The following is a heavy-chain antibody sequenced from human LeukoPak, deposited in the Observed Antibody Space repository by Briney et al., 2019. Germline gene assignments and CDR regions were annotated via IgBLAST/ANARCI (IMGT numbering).Heavy chain of an antibody. D-gene: IGHD6-25*01. J-gene: IGHJ2*01. V-gene: IGHV3-64*01. CDR1: GFTFNSYA. CDR2: ISINGGTT. CDR3: AKGYSCGWYWYTDR. Sequence: GGSLRLSCAASGFTFNSYAMHWLRQAPGKGLEYVSAISINGGTTYYANSVKGRFTISRDNSKNTLYLQMGSLRAEDMAVYYGAKGYSCGWYWYTDRWGRGTLVTVSS.